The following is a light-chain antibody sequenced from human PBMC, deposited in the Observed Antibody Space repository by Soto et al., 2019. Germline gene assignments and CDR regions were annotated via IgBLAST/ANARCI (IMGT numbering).Light chain of an antibody. CDR2: RDT. V-gene: IGLV1-40*01. J-gene: IGLJ1*01. CDR3: QSYDNILNGYV. CDR1: TSNIGASYD. Sequence: QSVLTQPPSVSGAPGQTVTISCTGSTSNIGASYDVHWYQQLPGSAPNLLIYRDTHRPSGIPNRFSGSRSGTSASLAIFGLQPGGEADYYCQSYDNILNGYVFGTGTKVTVL.